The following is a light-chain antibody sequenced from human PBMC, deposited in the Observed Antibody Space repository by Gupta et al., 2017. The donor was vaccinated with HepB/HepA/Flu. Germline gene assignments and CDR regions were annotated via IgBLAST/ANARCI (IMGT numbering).Light chain of an antibody. J-gene: IGLJ3*02. Sequence: ARITCGGNNIGSKSVHWYQQKPGQAPVLVIYYDSARPSGIPERFSGSNSGNTATLTISRVEAGDEADYYCQVWDSSSDHWVFGGGTKLTVL. CDR1: NIGSKS. V-gene: IGLV3-21*04. CDR2: YDS. CDR3: QVWDSSSDHWV.